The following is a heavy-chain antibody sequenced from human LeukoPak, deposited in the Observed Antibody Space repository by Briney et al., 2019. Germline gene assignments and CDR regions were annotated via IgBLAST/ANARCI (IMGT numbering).Heavy chain of an antibody. J-gene: IGHJ4*02. CDR3: ARGDKAMVTLKMFHFDC. V-gene: IGHV3-7*02. CDR2: IKQDGSEK. Sequence: GGSLRLSCAASGFTFSYYWMGWVRQAPGKGLEWVANIKQDGSEKYYVDSVRGRFTISRDNAKNSLSLQMNSLRAEDTAVYYCARGDKAMVTLKMFHFDCWGQGTLVTVSS. D-gene: IGHD5-18*01. CDR1: GFTFSYYW.